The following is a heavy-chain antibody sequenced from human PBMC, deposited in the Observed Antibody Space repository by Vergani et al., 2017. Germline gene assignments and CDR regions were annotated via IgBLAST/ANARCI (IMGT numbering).Heavy chain of an antibody. CDR3: ARDQVPAAIRLNVGNYMDV. Sequence: QGQLVESGGGIVQPGRPLTLSCVASRSTFKTYGMHWVRQAPGKGLEWVGLIYYDGSNAYYADSVKGRFTISRDNSKNTLYLQMSSLRAEDTAVYYCARDQVPAAIRLNVGNYMDVWGKGTTVIVSS. CDR2: IYYDGSNA. J-gene: IGHJ6*03. V-gene: IGHV3-33*01. CDR1: RSTFKTYG. D-gene: IGHD2-2*02.